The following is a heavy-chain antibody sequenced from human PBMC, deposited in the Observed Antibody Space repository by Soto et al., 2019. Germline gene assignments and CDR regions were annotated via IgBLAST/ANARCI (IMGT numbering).Heavy chain of an antibody. V-gene: IGHV3-23*01. CDR2: ISCCGGST. Sequence: EVQLLESGGGVVQPGGSLRLSCVASGFNFKKFAMSWVRQAPGEGLEWVSGISCCGGSTSYADSVKGLFSIARDDSTNTLSLQMNNLRVEDPAKYYCAKADGEQWLLPHLDKWGQGTLDNVS. CDR3: AKADGEQWLLPHLDK. D-gene: IGHD6-19*01. CDR1: GFNFKKFA. J-gene: IGHJ4*02.